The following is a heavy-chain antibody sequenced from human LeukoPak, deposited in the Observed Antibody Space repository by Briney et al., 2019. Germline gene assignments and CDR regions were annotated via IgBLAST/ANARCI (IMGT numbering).Heavy chain of an antibody. J-gene: IGHJ4*02. CDR3: ARAGYYYDSSGPLDY. CDR1: GFTFSSYA. Sequence: GGSLRLSCAASGFTFSSYAMSWVRQAPGKGLEWVSYISGSGSNKYYADSVKGRFTISRDNAKNSLYLQMNSLRAEDTAVYYCARAGYYYDSSGPLDYWGQGTLVTVSS. V-gene: IGHV3-48*04. D-gene: IGHD3-22*01. CDR2: ISGSGSNK.